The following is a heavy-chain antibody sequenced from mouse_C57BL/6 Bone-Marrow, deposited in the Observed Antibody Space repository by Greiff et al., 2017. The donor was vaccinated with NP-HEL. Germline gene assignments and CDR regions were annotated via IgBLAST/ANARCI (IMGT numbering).Heavy chain of an antibody. Sequence: EVMLVESGGGLVKPGGSLKLSCAASGFTFSSYTMSWVRPTPEKRLEWVATISGGGGNPYYPDSVKGRFTISRDNAKNTLYLQMSSLSTEDTAFYYCARHEDREFAYWGQGTLVTVSA. CDR3: ARHEDREFAY. V-gene: IGHV5-9*01. CDR1: GFTFSSYT. CDR2: ISGGGGNP. J-gene: IGHJ3*01. D-gene: IGHD3-3*01.